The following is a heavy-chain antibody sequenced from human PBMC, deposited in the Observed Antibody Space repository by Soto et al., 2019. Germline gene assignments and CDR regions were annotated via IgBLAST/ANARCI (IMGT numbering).Heavy chain of an antibody. V-gene: IGHV4-30-4*01. D-gene: IGHD2-2*01. CDR1: GGSISSGDYY. J-gene: IGHJ6*02. Sequence: PSETLSLTCTVSGGSISSGDYYWSWIRQPPGKGLEWIGYIYYSGSTYYNPSLKSRVTISVDTSKNQFSLKLSSVTAADTAVYYCAGFNIVLEPAANVEYYYYGMDVWGQGTTVTVSS. CDR2: IYYSGST. CDR3: AGFNIVLEPAANVEYYYYGMDV.